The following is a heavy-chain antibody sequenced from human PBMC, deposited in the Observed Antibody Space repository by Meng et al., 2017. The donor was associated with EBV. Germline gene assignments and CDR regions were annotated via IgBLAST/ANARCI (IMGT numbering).Heavy chain of an antibody. Sequence: QVQLVQSGSELKKPXXXXKXSXTAXGYTFTSYAMNWVRQAPGQGLEWMGWINTNTGNPTYAQGFTGRFVFSLDTSVSTAYLQISSLKAEDTAVYYCASTRYYYDSSGYCFDYWGQGTLGTVSS. V-gene: IGHV7-4-1*02. CDR1: GYTFTSYA. D-gene: IGHD3-22*01. J-gene: IGHJ4*02. CDR2: INTNTGNP. CDR3: ASTRYYYDSSGYCFDY.